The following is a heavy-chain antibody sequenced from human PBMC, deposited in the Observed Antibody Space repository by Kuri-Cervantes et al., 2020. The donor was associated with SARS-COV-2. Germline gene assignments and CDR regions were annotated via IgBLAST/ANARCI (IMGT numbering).Heavy chain of an antibody. J-gene: IGHJ5*02. V-gene: IGHV3-48*02. D-gene: IGHD2-15*01. Sequence: GGSLRLSCEASGFIFIDAWMNWVRQAPGKGLEWVSYISSSSSTIYYADSVKGRFTISRDNAKNSLYLQMNSLRDEDTAVYYCARVDCSGGSCYPQFDPWGQGTLVTVSS. CDR3: ARVDCSGGSCYPQFDP. CDR2: ISSSSSTI. CDR1: GFIFIDAW.